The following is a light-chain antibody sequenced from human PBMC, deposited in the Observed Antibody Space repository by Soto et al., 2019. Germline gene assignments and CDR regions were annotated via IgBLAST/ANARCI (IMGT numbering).Light chain of an antibody. Sequence: DIQMTQSPSSLSASVGDRVTITCRASQSISSYLNWYQQKPGKAPRLLIHEASALESGVPSRFSGSGSGTEFTLSISSLQRDDFATYYCQFYNSYSWTFGQGTKVDIK. CDR2: EAS. CDR3: QFYNSYSWT. CDR1: QSISSY. J-gene: IGKJ1*01. V-gene: IGKV1-5*01.